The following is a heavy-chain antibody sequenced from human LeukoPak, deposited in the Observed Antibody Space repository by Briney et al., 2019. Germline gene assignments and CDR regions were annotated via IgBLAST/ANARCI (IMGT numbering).Heavy chain of an antibody. CDR3: AVATIYYFDY. D-gene: IGHD5-12*01. CDR2: IYSGGHT. V-gene: IGHV3-66*01. Sequence: GGSLRLSCAASGFIVSSNYMSWVRRAPGKGLECVSVIYSGGHTYYADSVKGRFTISRDNPKNTLYLQMNSLRVEDTAVYYCAVATIYYFDYWGQGTLVTVSS. J-gene: IGHJ4*02. CDR1: GFIVSSNY.